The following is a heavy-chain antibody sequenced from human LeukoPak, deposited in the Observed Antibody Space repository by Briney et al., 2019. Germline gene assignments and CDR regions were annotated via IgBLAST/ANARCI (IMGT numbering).Heavy chain of an antibody. J-gene: IGHJ4*02. CDR1: GYSLTTYY. CDR3: ARSRGSCYSCGDY. V-gene: IGHV1-69*13. CDR2: IIPIFGTA. D-gene: IGHD2-15*01. Sequence: SVKVSCKASGYSLTTYYMHWVRQAPGQGLEWMGGIIPIFGTANYAQKFQGRVTITADESTSTAYMELSSLRSEDTAVHYCARSRGSCYSCGDYWGQGTLVTVSS.